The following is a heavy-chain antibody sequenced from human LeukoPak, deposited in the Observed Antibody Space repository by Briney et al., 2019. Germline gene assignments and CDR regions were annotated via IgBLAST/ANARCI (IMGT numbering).Heavy chain of an antibody. D-gene: IGHD5-24*01. CDR3: AKEYPLLSPWLQLFGAVDY. Sequence: ASVKVSCKTSGYTFSDYYIHWIRQAPGQGLEWVGWINPNSGDTDYAQKFQGRVTVTRDTSISTAYMELGRLRSDDTAVYYCAKEYPLLSPWLQLFGAVDYWGQGTLVTVSS. V-gene: IGHV1-2*02. CDR1: GYTFSDYY. J-gene: IGHJ4*02. CDR2: INPNSGDT.